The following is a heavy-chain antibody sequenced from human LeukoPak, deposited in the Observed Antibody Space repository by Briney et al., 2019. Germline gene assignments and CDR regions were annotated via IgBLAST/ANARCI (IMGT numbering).Heavy chain of an antibody. V-gene: IGHV4-61*02. Sequence: PSETLSLTCTVSGGSISSGSYYWSWIRQPAGKGLEWIGRIYTSGSTNYNPSLKSRVTISVDTSKNQFSLKLSSVTAADTAVYYCARDPGRGGVADYWGQGTLVTVSS. D-gene: IGHD3-16*01. CDR3: ARDPGRGGVADY. CDR2: IYTSGST. CDR1: GGSISSGSYY. J-gene: IGHJ4*02.